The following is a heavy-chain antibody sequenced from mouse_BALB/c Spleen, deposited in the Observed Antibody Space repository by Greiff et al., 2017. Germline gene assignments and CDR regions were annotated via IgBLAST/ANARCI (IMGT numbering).Heavy chain of an antibody. CDR2: INPSNGYT. CDR3: DSSSAMDY. D-gene: IGHD1-1*01. J-gene: IGHJ4*01. Sequence: QVHVKQSGAELVKPGASVKMSCKASGYTFTSYWMHWVKQRPGQGLEWIGYINPSNGYTEYNQKFKDKATLTADKSSSTAYMQLSSLTSEDSAVYYCDSSSAMDYWGQGTSVTVSS. CDR1: GYTFTSYW. V-gene: IGHV1-7*01.